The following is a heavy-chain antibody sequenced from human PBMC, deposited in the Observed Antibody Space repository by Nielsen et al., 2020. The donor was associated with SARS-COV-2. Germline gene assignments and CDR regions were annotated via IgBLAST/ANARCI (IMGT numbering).Heavy chain of an antibody. CDR1: GFTFSSYG. V-gene: IGHV3-30*18. Sequence: GESLKISCAASGFTFSSYGMHWVRQAPGKGLEWVAVISYDGSNKYYADSVKGRFTISRDNSKNTLYLQMNSLRAEDTAVYYCAKEIGDIAVAAPRRGDWFDPWGQGTLVTVSS. D-gene: IGHD6-19*01. CDR2: ISYDGSNK. J-gene: IGHJ5*02. CDR3: AKEIGDIAVAAPRRGDWFDP.